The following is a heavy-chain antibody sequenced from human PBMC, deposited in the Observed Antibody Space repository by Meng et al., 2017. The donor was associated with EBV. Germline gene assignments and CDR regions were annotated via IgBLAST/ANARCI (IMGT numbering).Heavy chain of an antibody. J-gene: IGHJ5*02. V-gene: IGHV4-34*01. Sequence: QVQLQQWGAGLLKPSETLSLTCAVSGGSFGGYYWSWIRQPPGKGLEWIGEINHSGSTNYTPSLKSRVTISVDTSKNQFSLKLSSVTAADTAVYYCARGGGNRGGIVGATYRLNWFDPWGQGPLVTVYS. D-gene: IGHD1-26*01. CDR2: INHSGST. CDR3: ARGGGNRGGIVGATYRLNWFDP. CDR1: GGSFGGYY.